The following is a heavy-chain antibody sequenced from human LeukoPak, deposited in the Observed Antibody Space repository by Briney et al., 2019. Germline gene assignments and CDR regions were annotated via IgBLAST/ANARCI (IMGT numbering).Heavy chain of an antibody. J-gene: IGHJ4*02. V-gene: IGHV1-2*06. D-gene: IGHD5-24*01. CDR1: GYTFTGYY. Sequence: ASVKVSCKASGYTFTGYYMHWVRQAPGQGLEWMGRINPKSGGTNYVQKFQGRVTMTRDTSISTAYMELSRLRSDDTAVYYCARVSRRDGYNLGYWGQGTLVTVSS. CDR3: ARVSRRDGYNLGY. CDR2: INPKSGGT.